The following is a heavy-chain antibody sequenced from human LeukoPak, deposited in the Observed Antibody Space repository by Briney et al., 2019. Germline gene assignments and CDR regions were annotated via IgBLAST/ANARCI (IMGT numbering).Heavy chain of an antibody. Sequence: SQTLSLTCTVSGGSISSGGYYWSWIRQPPGKGLEWIGYIYHSGSTYYNPSLKSRVTISVDRSKNQFSLKLSSVTAADTAVYYCARVGHYYDSSGYYPFDYWGQGTLVTVSS. J-gene: IGHJ4*02. CDR3: ARVGHYYDSSGYYPFDY. CDR2: IYHSGST. D-gene: IGHD3-22*01. CDR1: GGSISSGGYY. V-gene: IGHV4-30-2*01.